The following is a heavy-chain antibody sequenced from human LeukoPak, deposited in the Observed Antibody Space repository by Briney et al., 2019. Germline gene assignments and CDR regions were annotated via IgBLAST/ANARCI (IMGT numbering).Heavy chain of an antibody. CDR3: AKEYTPSSPLGEFAS. D-gene: IGHD6-6*01. CDR1: GFTLTSFA. J-gene: IGHJ4*02. Sequence: PGGSLRLSCAVSGFTLTSFAMHWVRQAPGKGLEWVALIRHDEANHYYADSVQGRFTISRDTSKNTLYLQMNSLRVEDTAVYYCAKEYTPSSPLGEFASWGQGTLVTVSS. V-gene: IGHV3-30*02. CDR2: IRHDEANH.